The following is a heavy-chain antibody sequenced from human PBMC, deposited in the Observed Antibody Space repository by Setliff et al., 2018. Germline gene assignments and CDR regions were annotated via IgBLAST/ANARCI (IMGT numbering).Heavy chain of an antibody. CDR2: IYPRDSDT. D-gene: IGHD5-12*01. CDR3: ARFRGGYSAYDWVDY. J-gene: IGHJ4*02. Sequence: ESLKISCEGSGYTFTNNWIGWVRQMPGKGLEWMGIIYPRDSDTRYSPSFQGQVTISADTSITTAYLQWSSLKASDSAMYYCARFRGGYSAYDWVDYWGQGTLVTVSS. V-gene: IGHV5-51*01. CDR1: GYTFTNNW.